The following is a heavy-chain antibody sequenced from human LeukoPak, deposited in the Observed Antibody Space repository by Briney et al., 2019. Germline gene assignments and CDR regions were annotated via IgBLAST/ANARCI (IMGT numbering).Heavy chain of an antibody. Sequence: GGSLRLSCAASGFTFSSYWMHWVRQAPGKGLVWVSRINSDGSSTTYADSVKGRFTISRDNSKNTLYLQMNTLRAEDTAVYYCARGNIFRNYYDSGGSLYYFDYWGQGTLVTVSS. J-gene: IGHJ4*02. CDR2: INSDGSST. D-gene: IGHD3-22*01. V-gene: IGHV3-74*01. CDR1: GFTFSSYW. CDR3: ARGNIFRNYYDSGGSLYYFDY.